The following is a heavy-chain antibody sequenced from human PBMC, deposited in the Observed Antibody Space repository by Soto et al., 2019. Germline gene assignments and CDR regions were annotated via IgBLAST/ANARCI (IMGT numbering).Heavy chain of an antibody. CDR2: IIPIFGTA. CDR3: ARESIDYDSSGYPKPFHY. CDR1: GGTFSSYA. V-gene: IGHV1-69*06. J-gene: IGHJ4*02. D-gene: IGHD3-22*01. Sequence: SVKVSCKASGGTFSSYAISWVRQAPGQGLEWMGGIIPIFGTANYAQKFQGRVTITADKSTSTAYMELSSLRSEDTAVYYCARESIDYDSSGYPKPFHYWGQGTMVTVYS.